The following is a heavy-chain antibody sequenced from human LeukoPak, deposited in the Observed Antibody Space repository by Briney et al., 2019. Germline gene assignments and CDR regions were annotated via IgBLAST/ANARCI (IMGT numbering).Heavy chain of an antibody. D-gene: IGHD4-23*01. CDR1: GGSINIYY. J-gene: IGHJ3*02. V-gene: IGHV4-4*07. CDR3: ATLTGGDDAFDI. Sequence: SETLSLTCTVSGGSINIYYWSWIRQPAGKGLEWIGRIYTSGSTNYNPSLKTRVTMSVDTSKNQFSLKLSSVTAADTAVYYCATLTGGDDAFDIWGQGTMVTVSS. CDR2: IYTSGST.